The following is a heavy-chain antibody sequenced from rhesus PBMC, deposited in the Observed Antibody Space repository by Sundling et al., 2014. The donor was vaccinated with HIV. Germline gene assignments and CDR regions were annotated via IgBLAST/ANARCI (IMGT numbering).Heavy chain of an antibody. Sequence: QVQVQESGPGLVKPSETLSLTCTVSGASISSFXWSWIRQPPGKGLEWIGEIGIHSGTTNYNPSLKSRVTISTDTSNNQFSLNLNSVTAADTAVYYCAIRRAVVSSGGFDVWGPGVFVTSP. CDR2: IGIHSGTT. V-gene: IGHV4-80*01. D-gene: IGHD2-39*02. CDR1: GASISSFX. J-gene: IGHJ5-1*01. CDR3: AIRRAVVSSGGFDV.